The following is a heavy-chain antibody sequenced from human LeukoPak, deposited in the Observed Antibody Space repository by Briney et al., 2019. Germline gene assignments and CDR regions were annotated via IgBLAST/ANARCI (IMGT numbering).Heavy chain of an antibody. D-gene: IGHD2-21*01. CDR2: IWYDGSNK. J-gene: IGHJ4*02. Sequence: PGRSLRLSCAASGFTFSSYGMHWVRQAPGKGLEWVAVIWYDGSNKYYADSVKGRLSISRDNSKNTLYLQMDSLRGEDTAVYYCAKDFRIGYSAHFDYWGQGALVTVSS. CDR3: AKDFRIGYSAHFDY. V-gene: IGHV3-33*06. CDR1: GFTFSSYG.